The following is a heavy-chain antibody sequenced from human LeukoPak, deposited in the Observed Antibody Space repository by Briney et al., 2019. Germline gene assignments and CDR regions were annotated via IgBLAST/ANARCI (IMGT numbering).Heavy chain of an antibody. CDR1: GFTFSNYW. J-gene: IGHJ4*02. CDR2: IYYNGIT. CDR3: ARQPTVKRGAVASNFDY. Sequence: PGGSLRLSCAASGFTFSNYWMTWVRQAPGKGLEWIASIYYNGITYYNASLESRVTMSVDTSRNQFSLRLSSVSAADTSVYYCARQPTVKRGAVASNFDYWGQGTLVTVSS. D-gene: IGHD6-19*01. V-gene: IGHV4-39*01.